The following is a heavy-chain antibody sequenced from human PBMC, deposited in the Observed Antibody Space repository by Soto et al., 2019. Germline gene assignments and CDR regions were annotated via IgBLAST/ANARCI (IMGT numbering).Heavy chain of an antibody. J-gene: IGHJ6*02. CDR2: IYYSGST. D-gene: IGHD6-6*01. CDR3: ARLGAARASPYGMYV. CDR1: GGSISSSSYY. V-gene: IGHV4-39*01. Sequence: QLQLQESGPGLVKPSETLSLTCTVSGGSISSSSYYWGWIRQPPGKGLEWIGSIYYSGSTYYNPSLKSRVTISVDTSKNQFSLKLSSVTAADTAVYYCARLGAARASPYGMYVWGQGTTVTVSS.